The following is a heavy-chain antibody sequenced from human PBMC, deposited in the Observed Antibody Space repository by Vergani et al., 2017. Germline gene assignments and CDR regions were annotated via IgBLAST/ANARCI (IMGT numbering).Heavy chain of an antibody. CDR3: ARCNRYCSSTSCYFYYCGMDV. V-gene: IGHV1-69*12. J-gene: IGHJ6*02. D-gene: IGHD2-2*01. CDR2: IIPMFGTA. Sequence: QVQLVQSGAEVKKPGSSVKVSCKASGGTFSSYAISWVRQAPGQGLEWMGGIIPMFGTANYAQKFQGRVTITADESTSTAYTELSSLRSGDTAVYYCARCNRYCSSTSCYFYYCGMDVWGQGTTVTVSS. CDR1: GGTFSSYA.